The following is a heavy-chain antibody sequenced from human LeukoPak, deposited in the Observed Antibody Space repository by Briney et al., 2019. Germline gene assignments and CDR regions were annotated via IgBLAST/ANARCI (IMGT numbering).Heavy chain of an antibody. D-gene: IGHD5-12*01. V-gene: IGHV1-69*13. J-gene: IGHJ4*02. Sequence: ASVKVSCKASVGTFSRYAISWVRQAPGQGLEWMGGIIPIFGTANYAQKFQGRVTITADESTSTAHLEVSSLRSEDTAVYYCARAYSGYDFFDYWGQGILVTVSS. CDR1: VGTFSRYA. CDR2: IIPIFGTA. CDR3: ARAYSGYDFFDY.